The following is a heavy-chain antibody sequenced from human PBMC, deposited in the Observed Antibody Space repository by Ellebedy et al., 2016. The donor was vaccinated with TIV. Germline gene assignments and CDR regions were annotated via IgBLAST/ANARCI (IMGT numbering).Heavy chain of an antibody. CDR3: ANAVMVRGDIISWYFDL. Sequence: PGGSLRLSCAASGFTFTNYAMTWVRQAPGKGLEWVSLISGSGGSTYYADSVKGRFIISRDNSKNTLYLQMNSLRAEDTAVYYCANAVMVRGDIISWYFDLWGRGTLVTVSS. CDR1: GFTFTNYA. D-gene: IGHD3-10*01. CDR2: ISGSGGST. V-gene: IGHV3-23*01. J-gene: IGHJ2*01.